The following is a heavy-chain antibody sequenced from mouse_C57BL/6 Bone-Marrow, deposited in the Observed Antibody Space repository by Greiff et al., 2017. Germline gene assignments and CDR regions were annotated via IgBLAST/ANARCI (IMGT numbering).Heavy chain of an antibody. CDR1: GFTIKDYY. V-gene: IGHV14-2*01. CDR2: IDPEDGET. J-gene: IGHJ4*01. CDR3: ARCKYDELFARDY. D-gene: IGHD2-14*01. Sequence: VQLQQSGAELVKPGASVKLSCTASGFTIKDYYMHWVKQRTEQGLEWIGRIDPEDGETKYAPKFQGKATLTADTSSNTAYLQLSSLTSEDTAVYYCARCKYDELFARDYWGQGTSVTVSS.